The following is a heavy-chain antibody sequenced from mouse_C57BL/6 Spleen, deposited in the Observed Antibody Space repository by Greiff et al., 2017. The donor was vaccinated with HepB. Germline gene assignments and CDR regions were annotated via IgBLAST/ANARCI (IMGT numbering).Heavy chain of an antibody. J-gene: IGHJ2*01. D-gene: IGHD1-1*01. CDR3: ARDNDYGRNFDY. Sequence: EVHLVESGGGLVKPGGSLKLSCAASGFTFSSYAMSWVRQTPEKRLEWVATISDGGSYTYYPDNVKGRFTISRDNAKNNLYLQMSHLKSEDTAMYYCARDNDYGRNFDYWGQGTTLTVSS. V-gene: IGHV5-4*01. CDR1: GFTFSSYA. CDR2: ISDGGSYT.